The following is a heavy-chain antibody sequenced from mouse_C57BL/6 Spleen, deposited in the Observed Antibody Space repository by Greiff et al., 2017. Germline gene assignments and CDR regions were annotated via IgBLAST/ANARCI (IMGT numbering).Heavy chain of an antibody. J-gene: IGHJ3*01. CDR2: ISSGGDYI. D-gene: IGHD2-4*01. CDR3: TRDPYYDYDEGFAY. Sequence: EVKLVESGEGLVKPGGSLKLSCAASGFTFSSYAMSWVRQTPEKRLEWVAYISSGGDYIYYADTVKGRFTISRDNARNTLYLQMSSLKSEDTAMYYCTRDPYYDYDEGFAYWGQGTLVTVSA. CDR1: GFTFSSYA. V-gene: IGHV5-9-1*02.